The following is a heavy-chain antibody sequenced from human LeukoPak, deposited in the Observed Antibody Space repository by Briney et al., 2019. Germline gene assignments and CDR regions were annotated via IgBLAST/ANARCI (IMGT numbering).Heavy chain of an antibody. CDR3: ARGWLEGNNYFDY. V-gene: IGHV3-21*04. D-gene: IGHD6-19*01. J-gene: IGHJ4*02. CDR2: ISSSSSYI. Sequence: GGSLRLSCAASRFTFSSYSMNWVRQAPGKGLEWVSSISSSSSYIYYADSVKGRFTISRDNAKNSLYLQMNSLRAEDTALYYCARGWLEGNNYFDYWGQGTLVTVSS. CDR1: RFTFSSYS.